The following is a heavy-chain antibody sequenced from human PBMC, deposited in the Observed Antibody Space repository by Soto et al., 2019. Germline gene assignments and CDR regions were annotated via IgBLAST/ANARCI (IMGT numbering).Heavy chain of an antibody. Sequence: GASVKVSCKASGYTFTSYGISWVRQAPGQGLEWMGWISAYNGNTNYAQKLQGRVTMTTDTSTSTAYMELRSLRSDDTAVYYCARDYDSSGYPLYGMDVWGQGTTVTVSS. J-gene: IGHJ6*02. CDR1: GYTFTSYG. CDR2: ISAYNGNT. V-gene: IGHV1-18*04. D-gene: IGHD3-22*01. CDR3: ARDYDSSGYPLYGMDV.